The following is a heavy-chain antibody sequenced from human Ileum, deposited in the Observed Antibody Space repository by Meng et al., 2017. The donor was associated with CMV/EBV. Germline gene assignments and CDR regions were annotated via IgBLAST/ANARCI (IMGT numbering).Heavy chain of an antibody. V-gene: IGHV4-34*01. CDR3: ARGRTIFGVVITYHYYYYGMDV. D-gene: IGHD3-3*01. CDR2: INHSGST. CDR1: YY. Sequence: YYCSWIRQPPGKGLEWIGEINHSGSTNYNPSLKSRVTISVDTSKNQFSLKLSSVTAADTAVYYCARGRTIFGVVITYHYYYYGMDVWGQGTTVTVSS. J-gene: IGHJ6*02.